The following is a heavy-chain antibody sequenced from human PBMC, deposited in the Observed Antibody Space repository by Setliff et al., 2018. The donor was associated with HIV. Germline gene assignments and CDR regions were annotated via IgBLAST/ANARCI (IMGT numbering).Heavy chain of an antibody. CDR1: GYTFTSYY. J-gene: IGHJ4*02. V-gene: IGHV1-46*01. D-gene: IGHD4-17*01. Sequence: ASVKVSCKASGYTFTSYYMHWVRQAPGQGLEWMGVINPSGGSTSYAQKFQGRVTMTRDTSTSNVYMEVSSLRSEETAVYYFARSGRETTLYGLYGVHYFDYWGQGTLVTVSS. CDR2: INPSGGST. CDR3: ARSGRETTLYGLYGVHYFDY.